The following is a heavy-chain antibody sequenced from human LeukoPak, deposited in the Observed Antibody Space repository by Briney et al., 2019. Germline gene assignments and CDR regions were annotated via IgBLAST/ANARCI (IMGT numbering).Heavy chain of an antibody. CDR1: GFTFNSYS. CDR2: ISGSNSYI. J-gene: IGHJ4*02. Sequence: GGSLRLSCAASGFTFNSYSMNWVRQAPGKGLEWVSSISGSNSYIYYADSMKGRFTISRDNAKNSLYLQMNSLRAEDTAVYYCARDVVAAPGTWDYWGQGTLVTVSS. CDR3: ARDVVAAPGTWDY. D-gene: IGHD6-13*01. V-gene: IGHV3-21*01.